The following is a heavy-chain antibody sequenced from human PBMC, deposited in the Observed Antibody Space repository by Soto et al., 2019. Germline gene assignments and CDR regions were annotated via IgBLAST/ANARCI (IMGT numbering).Heavy chain of an antibody. D-gene: IGHD3-16*01. J-gene: IGHJ4*02. CDR3: ARASQYDPEFDY. CDR2: ISPSGSTI. V-gene: IGHV3-11*01. Sequence: GGSLRLSCAASGFTFSDYYLSWIRQAPGKGLEWVSYISPSGSTIYYADSVKGRFTISRDNAKNSLYLQMNSLRAEDTAVFYCARASQYDPEFDYWGQGTLVTVSS. CDR1: GFTFSDYY.